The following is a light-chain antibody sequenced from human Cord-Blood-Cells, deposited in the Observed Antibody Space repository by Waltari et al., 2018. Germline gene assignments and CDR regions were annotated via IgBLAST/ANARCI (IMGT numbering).Light chain of an antibody. Sequence: DIQMTQSPSTLSASVGDRVTITCRASQSISSLLAWYQQKQGEAPKLLIYKASSLESGVPSRFSGSGSGTEFTLTISSLQPDDFATYYCQQYNSYSYTFGQGTKLEIK. J-gene: IGKJ2*01. CDR2: KAS. V-gene: IGKV1-5*03. CDR1: QSISSL. CDR3: QQYNSYSYT.